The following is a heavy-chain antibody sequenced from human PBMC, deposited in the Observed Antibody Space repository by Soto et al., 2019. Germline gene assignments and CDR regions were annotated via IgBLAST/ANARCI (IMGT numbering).Heavy chain of an antibody. CDR2: INPSGGST. J-gene: IGHJ4*02. V-gene: IGHV1-46*01. CDR1: GYTFTSYY. CDR3: AAAGVVVVAAPDY. D-gene: IGHD2-15*01. Sequence: ASVKVSCKASGYTFTSYYMHWVRQAPGQGLEWMGIINPSGGSTSYAQKFQGRVTMTKDTSTNTVYMELSSLRSEDTAVYYCAAAGVVVVAAPDYWGQGTLVTVSS.